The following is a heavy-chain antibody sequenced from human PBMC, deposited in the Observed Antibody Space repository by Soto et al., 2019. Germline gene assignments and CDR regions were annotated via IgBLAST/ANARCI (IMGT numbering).Heavy chain of an antibody. D-gene: IGHD3-10*01. V-gene: IGHV4-30-4*01. Sequence: QVQLQESGPGLVGPSQTLSLTCTVSGASIFSLDYYWTWIRQPPGKGLEWIGHIYHTGATYYTPSLECRFVMSVDTSNNQFSLKLSSVTAADTAVFYCARGAVVSLVRGVMGGNCFYPCGQGTLVTVAS. CDR1: GASIFSLDYY. CDR3: ARGAVVSLVRGVMGGNCFYP. CDR2: IYHTGAT. J-gene: IGHJ5*02.